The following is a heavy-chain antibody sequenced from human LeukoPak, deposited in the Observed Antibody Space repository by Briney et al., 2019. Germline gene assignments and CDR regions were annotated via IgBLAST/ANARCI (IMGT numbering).Heavy chain of an antibody. V-gene: IGHV1-69*05. Sequence: SGKVSCTSARGTFTSYAISWVRQAPGQGLEWMGGTIPIFVTANYSQKFQGRVTITTDESTSTAYMELSSLRSEDTAVYYCARTLTPSETTVTGKTYYYYYLDVWGKGTTVTVSS. CDR3: ARTLTPSETTVTGKTYYYYYLDV. CDR1: RGTFTSYA. CDR2: TIPIFVTA. J-gene: IGHJ6*03. D-gene: IGHD4-11*01.